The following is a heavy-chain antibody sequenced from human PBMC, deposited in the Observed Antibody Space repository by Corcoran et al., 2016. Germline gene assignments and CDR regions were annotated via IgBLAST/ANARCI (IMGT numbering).Heavy chain of an antibody. D-gene: IGHD6-19*01. Sequence: QVQLVQSGAEVKKPGSSVKVSCKASGGTFSSYAISWVRQAPGQGLEWMGGIIPIFGTANYAQKFQGRVTITSDESTSTAYMELSSLGSEDTAVYYCARGPLHIAVVGTYYYYGMDVWGQGTTVTVSS. CDR3: ARGPLHIAVVGTYYYYGMDV. CDR2: IIPIFGTA. V-gene: IGHV1-69*01. J-gene: IGHJ6*02. CDR1: GGTFSSYA.